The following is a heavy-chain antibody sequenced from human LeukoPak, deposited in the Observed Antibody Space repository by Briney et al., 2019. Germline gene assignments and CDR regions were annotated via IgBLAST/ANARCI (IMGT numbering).Heavy chain of an antibody. Sequence: ASATVSCKASGGTFSSYAISWVRQAPGQGLEWMGGIIPIFGTANYAQKFQGRVTITADESTSTAYMELSSLRSEDTAVYYCAVVVVKASYYYYYGMDVWGQGTTVTVSS. D-gene: IGHD3-22*01. J-gene: IGHJ6*02. CDR2: IIPIFGTA. CDR3: AVVVVKASYYYYYGMDV. V-gene: IGHV1-69*13. CDR1: GGTFSSYA.